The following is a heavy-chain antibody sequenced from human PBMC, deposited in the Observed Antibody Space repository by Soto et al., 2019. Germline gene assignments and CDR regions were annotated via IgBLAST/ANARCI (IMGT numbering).Heavy chain of an antibody. V-gene: IGHV3-74*01. D-gene: IGHD2-8*01. J-gene: IGHJ4*02. CDR2: ITSDGRST. Sequence: EVQLVESGGGLVQPGGSLRISCAASGFTFSSYWMHWVRQAPGKGLVWVSRITSDGRSTSHAHSVKGRFTISRDNAKNTLYLQMDSLRVEDTAVYYCARSLSTVYGDYWGEGTLVTVSS. CDR1: GFTFSSYW. CDR3: ARSLSTVYGDY.